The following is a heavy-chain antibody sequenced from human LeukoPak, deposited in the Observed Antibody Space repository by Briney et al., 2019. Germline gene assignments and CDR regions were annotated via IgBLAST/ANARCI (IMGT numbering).Heavy chain of an antibody. CDR1: GGSFSGYY. CDR2: INHSGST. V-gene: IGHV4-34*01. Sequence: SETLSLTCAVYGGSFSGYYWSWIRQPPGKGLEWIGEINHSGSTNYNPSLKSRVTISVDTSKNQFSLKLSSVTAADTAVYYCARGPDCSSTSCPIYYFDYWGQGTLVTVSS. CDR3: ARGPDCSSTSCPIYYFDY. D-gene: IGHD2-2*01. J-gene: IGHJ4*02.